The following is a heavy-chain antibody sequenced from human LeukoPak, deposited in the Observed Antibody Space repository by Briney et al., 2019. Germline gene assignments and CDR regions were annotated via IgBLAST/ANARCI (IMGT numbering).Heavy chain of an antibody. J-gene: IGHJ4*02. Sequence: AGGSLRLSCTASGFTVSSNYMSWVRQAPGKGLEWVSVIYSGGSTYYADSVKGRFTISRDNSKNTLYLQMNSLRAEDTAVYYCSSGFHFDYWGQGTLVTVSS. CDR1: GFTVSSNY. V-gene: IGHV3-53*01. CDR2: IYSGGST. CDR3: SSGFHFDY. D-gene: IGHD5-12*01.